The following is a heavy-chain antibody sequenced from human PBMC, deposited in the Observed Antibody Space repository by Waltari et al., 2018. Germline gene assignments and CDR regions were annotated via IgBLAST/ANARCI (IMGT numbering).Heavy chain of an antibody. CDR3: ARLSGYDLLGMDV. CDR1: GGTFSSYA. D-gene: IGHD5-12*01. J-gene: IGHJ6*02. CDR2: ITPSFGTA. Sequence: QVQLVQSGAEVKKPGSSVKFSCKASGGTFSSYAISWVRPAPGQGLEWMGRITPSFGTANYAQKFQGRVTITAEKSTSTGYMELSSLRSEDTAGYYCARLSGYDLLGMDVWGQGTTVTVSS. V-gene: IGHV1-69*08.